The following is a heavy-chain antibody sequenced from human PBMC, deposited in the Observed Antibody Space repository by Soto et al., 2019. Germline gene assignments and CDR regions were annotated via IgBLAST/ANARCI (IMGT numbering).Heavy chain of an antibody. CDR1: GYTFNNYG. Sequence: QVQLVQSGVEVKKPGASVKVSCKASGYTFNNYGISWVRQAPGQGLEWMGWISGYNGNTKYTWKLQGRVTMTTDTSTSTAYMELRSLRSDDTAIYYCAGDMGVNDNGDYVDYWGQGTLVTVSS. D-gene: IGHD4-17*01. J-gene: IGHJ4*02. CDR3: AGDMGVNDNGDYVDY. CDR2: ISGYNGNT. V-gene: IGHV1-18*01.